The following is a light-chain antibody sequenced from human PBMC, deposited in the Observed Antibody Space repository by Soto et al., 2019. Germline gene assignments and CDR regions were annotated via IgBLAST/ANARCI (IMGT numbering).Light chain of an antibody. J-gene: IGKJ4*01. V-gene: IGKV3D-15*01. CDR1: QSVGSN. CDR2: GAS. CDR3: QQYNNWPLT. Sequence: ERMMTQSPGTLSVSPGERATLSCRASQSVGSNLAWYQQKPGQAPRLLIYGASTRATGIPARFSGSGSGTEFTLTISSLQSEDFAVYYCQQYNNWPLTFGGGTKVEIK.